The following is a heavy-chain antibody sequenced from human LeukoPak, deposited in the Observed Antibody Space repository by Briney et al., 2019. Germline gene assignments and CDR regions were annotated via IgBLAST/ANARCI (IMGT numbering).Heavy chain of an antibody. CDR1: GFTFSSYS. Sequence: GGSLRLSCAASGFTFSSYSMNWVRQAPGKGLEWVSSISSSSSYIYYADSVKGRFIISRDNAKNSLYLQMNSLRAEDTAVYYCARGSAGYSYGTVYYYYYMDVWGKGTTVTVSS. CDR3: ARGSAGYSYGTVYYYYYMDV. D-gene: IGHD5-18*01. CDR2: ISSSSSYI. V-gene: IGHV3-21*01. J-gene: IGHJ6*03.